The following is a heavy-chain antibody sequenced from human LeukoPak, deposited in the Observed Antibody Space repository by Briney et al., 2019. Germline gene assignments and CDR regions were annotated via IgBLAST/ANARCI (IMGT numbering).Heavy chain of an antibody. CDR2: ISSYNGNT. D-gene: IGHD5-18*01. CDR1: GYTFTSYG. V-gene: IGHV1-18*01. J-gene: IGHJ4*02. CDR3: ANYRRIQLWLGYFDY. Sequence: ASVKVSCKASGYTFTSYGISWVRQAPGQGLEWMGWISSYNGNTHYAQKLQGRVTMTTDTSTSTAYMELRSLRSDDTAVYYCANYRRIQLWLGYFDYWGQGTLVTVSS.